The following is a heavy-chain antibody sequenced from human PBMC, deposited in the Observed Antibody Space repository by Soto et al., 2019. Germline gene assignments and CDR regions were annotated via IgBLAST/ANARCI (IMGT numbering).Heavy chain of an antibody. Sequence: QVQLQESGPGLVKPSETLSLTCTVSGGAISSYYWNWIRQPPGKGLEWIGYIHESGGTNSNPSLKSRVTISVDTSKNQFSLKLNSVTAADTAVYYCARRIQYYYGMDVWGQGTTVTVSS. CDR2: IHESGGT. D-gene: IGHD5-18*01. CDR1: GGAISSYY. V-gene: IGHV4-59*08. CDR3: ARRIQYYYGMDV. J-gene: IGHJ6*02.